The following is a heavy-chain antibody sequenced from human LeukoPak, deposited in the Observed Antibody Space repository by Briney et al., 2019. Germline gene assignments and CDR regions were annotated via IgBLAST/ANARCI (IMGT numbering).Heavy chain of an antibody. CDR1: GYTFSNYG. J-gene: IGHJ4*02. D-gene: IGHD1-26*01. CDR3: ARELNLVEEGWHY. V-gene: IGHV1-18*01. Sequence: GASVKVSCKASGYTFSNYGITWVRQAPGQGLEWKGWISAYNGNTNYAQKVQGRVTMTTDASTSTAYMELRSLRSDDTAVYFCARELNLVEEGWHYWGQGTLVTVSS. CDR2: ISAYNGNT.